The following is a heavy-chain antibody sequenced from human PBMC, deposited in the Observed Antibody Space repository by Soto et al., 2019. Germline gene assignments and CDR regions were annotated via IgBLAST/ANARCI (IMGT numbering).Heavy chain of an antibody. J-gene: IGHJ4*02. V-gene: IGHV3-33*01. Sequence: QVQLVESGGGVVQPGRSLRLSCAASGFTFSGYGMHWVRQAPGKGLEWVAVTRHDGSNTYYGDSVRGRFTISRDTSNKMLYLQMNSMRAEDTAVYYCGRDGVGTTTYFGYFDYWGQGTLVTVSS. CDR2: TRHDGSNT. D-gene: IGHD1-26*01. CDR1: GFTFSGYG. CDR3: GRDGVGTTTYFGYFDY.